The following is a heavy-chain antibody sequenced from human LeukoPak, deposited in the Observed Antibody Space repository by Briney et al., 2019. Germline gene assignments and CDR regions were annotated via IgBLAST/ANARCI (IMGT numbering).Heavy chain of an antibody. J-gene: IGHJ6*02. Sequence: PSQTLSLTCAVSGGSISSGGYYWSWIRQPPGKGLEWIGYIYYSGSTNYNPSLKSRVTISVDTSKNQFSLKLSSVTAADTAVYYCARTYGSGGYYYYGMDVWGQGTTVTVSS. CDR3: ARTYGSGGYYYYGMDV. D-gene: IGHD3-10*01. CDR2: IYYSGST. CDR1: GGSISSGGYY. V-gene: IGHV4-61*08.